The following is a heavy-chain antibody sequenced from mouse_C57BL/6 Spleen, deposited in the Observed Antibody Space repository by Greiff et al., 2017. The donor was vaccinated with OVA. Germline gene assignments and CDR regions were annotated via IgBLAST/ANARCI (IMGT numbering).Heavy chain of an antibody. CDR2: ISNGGGST. CDR1: GFTFSDYY. CDR3: ARLGSSGYYFDY. V-gene: IGHV5-12*01. D-gene: IGHD3-2*02. Sequence: EVNLVESGGGLVQPGGSLKLSCAASGFTFSDYYMYWVRQTPEKRLEWVAYISNGGGSTYYPDTVKGRFTISRDNAKNTLYLQMSRLKSEDTAMYYCARLGSSGYYFDYWGQGTTLTVSS. J-gene: IGHJ2*01.